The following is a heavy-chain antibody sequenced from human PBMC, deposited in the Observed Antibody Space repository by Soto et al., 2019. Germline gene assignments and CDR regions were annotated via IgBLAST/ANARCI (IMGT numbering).Heavy chain of an antibody. V-gene: IGHV4-39*01. Sequence: SETLSLTCTVSGGSISSSSYYWGWIRQPPGKGLEWIGSIYYSGSTYYNPSLKSRVTISVDTSKNQFSLKLSSVTAADTAVYYCARGSYYYGSGTHGGYYYGMDVWGQGTTVTVSS. D-gene: IGHD3-10*01. CDR1: GGSISSSSYY. CDR3: ARGSYYYGSGTHGGYYYGMDV. CDR2: IYYSGST. J-gene: IGHJ6*02.